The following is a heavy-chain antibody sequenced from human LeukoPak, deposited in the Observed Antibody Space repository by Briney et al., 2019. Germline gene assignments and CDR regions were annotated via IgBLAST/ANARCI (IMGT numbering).Heavy chain of an antibody. J-gene: IGHJ4*02. V-gene: IGHV1-46*01. CDR2: INPSGGST. Sequence: GASVKVSCKSSGYTFTIYYIRWVRQAPGQGLEWMGIINPSGGSTSYAQKFQGRVTMTRDTSTSTVYMELSSLRSEDTAMYYCARAGIFDYWGQGTLVTVSS. CDR1: GYTFTIYY. CDR3: ARAGIFDY. D-gene: IGHD3-10*01.